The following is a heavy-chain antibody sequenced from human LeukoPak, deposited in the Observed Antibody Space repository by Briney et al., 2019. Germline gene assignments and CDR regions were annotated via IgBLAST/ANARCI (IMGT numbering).Heavy chain of an antibody. CDR2: IIPIFGTA. D-gene: IGHD4-17*01. J-gene: IGHJ3*02. CDR3: AKDFYGDYGLGAFDI. Sequence: SVKVSCKASGGTFSSYATSWVRQAPGQGLEWMGGIIPIFGTANYAQKSQGRVTITTDESTSTAYMELNSLRAEDTAVYYCAKDFYGDYGLGAFDIWGQGTMVTVSS. CDR1: GGTFSSYA. V-gene: IGHV1-69*05.